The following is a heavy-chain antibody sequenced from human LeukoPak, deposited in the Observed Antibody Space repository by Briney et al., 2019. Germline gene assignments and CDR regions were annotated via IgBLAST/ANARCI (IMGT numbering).Heavy chain of an antibody. V-gene: IGHV1-69*06. CDR2: IIPIFGTA. D-gene: IGHD5-18*01. Sequence: VASVKVSCKASGGTFSSYAISWVRQAPGQGLEWMGGIIPIFGTANYAQKFQGRVTITADKSTSTAYMELSSLRSEDTAVYYCARALVGDTAMVSFYYYYYYMDVWGKGTTVTVSS. J-gene: IGHJ6*03. CDR3: ARALVGDTAMVSFYYYYYYMDV. CDR1: GGTFSSYA.